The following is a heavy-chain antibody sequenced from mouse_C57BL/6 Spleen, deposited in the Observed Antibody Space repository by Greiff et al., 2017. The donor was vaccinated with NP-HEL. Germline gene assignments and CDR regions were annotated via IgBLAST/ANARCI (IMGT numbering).Heavy chain of an antibody. D-gene: IGHD2-4*01. CDR2: IYPGSGST. J-gene: IGHJ4*01. Sequence: QVHVKQPGAELVKPGASVKMSCKASGYTFTSYWITWVKQRPGQGLEWIGDIYPGSGSTNYNEKFKSKATLTVDTSSSTAYMQLSSLTSEESAVYYWAREGIYYDYDDPYAMDYWGQGTSVTVSS. CDR1: GYTFTSYW. CDR3: AREGIYYDYDDPYAMDY. V-gene: IGHV1-55*01.